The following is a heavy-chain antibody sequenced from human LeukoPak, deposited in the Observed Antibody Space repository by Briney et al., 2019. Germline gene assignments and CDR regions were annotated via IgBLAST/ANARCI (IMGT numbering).Heavy chain of an antibody. CDR3: VRGNFGPAQWFDP. CDR1: GFTFDDYA. CDR2: ISWNSGST. J-gene: IGHJ5*02. Sequence: GGSLRLSCAASGFTFDDYAMHWVRQVPGKGPEWVSGISWNSGSTGYAGSVKGRFTMSRDNTKNSLYLQMNSLTPDDTALYYCVRGNFGPAQWFDPWGQGTLVTVSS. V-gene: IGHV3-9*01. D-gene: IGHD3/OR15-3a*01.